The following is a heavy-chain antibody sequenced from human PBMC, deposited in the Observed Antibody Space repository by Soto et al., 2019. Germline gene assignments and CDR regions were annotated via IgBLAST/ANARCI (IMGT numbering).Heavy chain of an antibody. CDR3: AKTSGDIVVVVAATVYYFDY. J-gene: IGHJ4*02. D-gene: IGHD2-15*01. CDR1: GFTFSSYA. V-gene: IGHV3-23*01. Sequence: EVQLLESGGGLVQPGGSLRLSCAASGFTFSSYAMSWVRQATGKGLEWVSAISGSGGSTYYADSVKGRFTISRDNSKNTLYLQLNSLRAEDAAVYYCAKTSGDIVVVVAATVYYFDYWGQGTLVTVSS. CDR2: ISGSGGST.